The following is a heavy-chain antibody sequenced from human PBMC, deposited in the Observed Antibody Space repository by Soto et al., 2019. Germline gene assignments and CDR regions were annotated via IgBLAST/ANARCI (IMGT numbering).Heavy chain of an antibody. CDR3: ARDGYDGSGSPYPAY. V-gene: IGHV4-59*01. D-gene: IGHD3-10*01. CDR2: IYYLGST. J-gene: IGHJ4*02. Sequence: PSETLSLTCSVSGGSMSEYFWSWIRPSPGKGLEWIGYIYYLGSTDYNPSLKSRVTISVDTSKRQFSLRLTSVTAADTAVDYCARDGYDGSGSPYPAYWGPGTQVTVSS. CDR1: GGSMSEYF.